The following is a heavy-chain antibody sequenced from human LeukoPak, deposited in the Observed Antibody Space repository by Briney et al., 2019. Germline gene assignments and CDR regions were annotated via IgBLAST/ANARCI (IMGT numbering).Heavy chain of an antibody. CDR2: IWYDGSNK. CDR1: GFTFSSYG. D-gene: IGHD2-2*01. Sequence: PGGSLRLSCAASGFTFSSYGMHWVRQAPGKGLEWVAVIWYDGSNKYYADSVKGRFTISRDNSKNTLYLQMNSLRAEDTAVYYCARGPYCSSTSCYSNWFDPWGQGTLVTVSS. V-gene: IGHV3-33*01. J-gene: IGHJ5*02. CDR3: ARGPYCSSTSCYSNWFDP.